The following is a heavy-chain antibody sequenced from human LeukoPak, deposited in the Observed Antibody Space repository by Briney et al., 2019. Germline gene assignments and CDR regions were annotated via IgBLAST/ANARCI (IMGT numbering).Heavy chain of an antibody. J-gene: IGHJ4*02. V-gene: IGHV3-7*03. CDR1: GFTFSSYW. D-gene: IGHD6-19*01. CDR2: IKQDGSEK. CDR3: ARDSSIAVAGPLDY. Sequence: GGSLRLSCAASGFTFSSYWMSWVRQAPGKGLEWVANIKQDGSEKYYVDSVKGRFTFSRDNAKNSLYLQMNSLRAEDTAVYYCARDSSIAVAGPLDYWGQGTLVTVSS.